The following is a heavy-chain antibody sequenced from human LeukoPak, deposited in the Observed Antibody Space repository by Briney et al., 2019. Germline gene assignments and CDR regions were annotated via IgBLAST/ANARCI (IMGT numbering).Heavy chain of an antibody. V-gene: IGHV4-31*03. Sequence: SETLSLTCTVSGGSISSGGYYWSWIRQHPGKGLEWIGYIYYSGSTYYNPSLKSRVTISVDTSKIQFSLKLSSVTAADTAVYYCAREPSSGYYYYMDVWGKGTTVTVSS. CDR3: AREPSSGYYYYMDV. CDR1: GGSISSGGYY. CDR2: IYYSGST. J-gene: IGHJ6*03.